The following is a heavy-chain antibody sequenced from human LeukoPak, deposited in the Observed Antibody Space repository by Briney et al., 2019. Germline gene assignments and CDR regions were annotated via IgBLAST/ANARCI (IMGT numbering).Heavy chain of an antibody. Sequence: PGGSLRLSCAASGFTFSSYAMHWVRQAPGKGLEWVALIPYDGSNKYYADSVKGRFTVSRDNSKNTLYLQMNSLRGEDTAVYYCVRGAYSSSWLNFDYWGQGTLVTVSS. J-gene: IGHJ4*02. CDR2: IPYDGSNK. CDR3: VRGAYSSSWLNFDY. D-gene: IGHD6-13*01. V-gene: IGHV3-30*04. CDR1: GFTFSSYA.